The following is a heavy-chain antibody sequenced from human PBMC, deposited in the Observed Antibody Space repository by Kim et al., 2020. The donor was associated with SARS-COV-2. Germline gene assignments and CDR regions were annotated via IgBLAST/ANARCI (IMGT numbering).Heavy chain of an antibody. Sequence: GGSLRLSCAASGFTVSSNYMSWVRQAPGKGLEWVSVIYSGGSTYYADSVKGRFTISRDNSKNTLYLQMNSLRAEDTAVYYCARGVGYCSSTSCYGYYYYYGMDVWGQGTTVTVSS. J-gene: IGHJ6*02. V-gene: IGHV3-53*01. CDR1: GFTVSSNY. D-gene: IGHD2-2*03. CDR2: IYSGGST. CDR3: ARGVGYCSSTSCYGYYYYYGMDV.